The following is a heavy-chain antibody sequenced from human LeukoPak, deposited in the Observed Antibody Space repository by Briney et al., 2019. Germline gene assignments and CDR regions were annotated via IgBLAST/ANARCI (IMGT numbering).Heavy chain of an antibody. V-gene: IGHV4-61*08. CDR2: IYYSGST. CDR3: ARHVHGDLYYFDY. J-gene: IGHJ4*02. D-gene: IGHD4-17*01. CDR1: GGSISSGGYY. Sequence: SETLSLTCTVSGGSISSGGYYWSWIRQHPGKGLEWIGYIYYSGSTNYNPSLKSRVTISVDTSKNQFSLKLSSVTAADTAVYYCARHVHGDLYYFDYWGQGTLVTVSS.